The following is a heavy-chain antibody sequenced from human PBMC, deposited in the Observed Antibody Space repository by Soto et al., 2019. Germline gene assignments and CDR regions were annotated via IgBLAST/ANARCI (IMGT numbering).Heavy chain of an antibody. D-gene: IGHD6-6*01. CDR1: GYSFLNFW. CDR3: ARAHISSEGYYFDY. J-gene: IGHJ4*02. V-gene: IGHV5-51*01. CDR2: IYPGDSDT. Sequence: GESLKISCKASGYSFLNFWIGWVRQVPGKGPEWMGLIYPGDSDTRYSPSFQGQVTISADQSRTTAYLQWSSLKASDSAIYYCARAHISSEGYYFDYWGQGTLVTVSS.